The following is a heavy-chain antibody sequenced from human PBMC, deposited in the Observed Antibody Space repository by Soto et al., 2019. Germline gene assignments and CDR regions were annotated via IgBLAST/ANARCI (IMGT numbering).Heavy chain of an antibody. Sequence: GSLRLSCAASGFTFSGSAMHWVRQASGKGLEWVGRIRSKANSYATAYAASVKGRFTISRDDSKNTAYLQMNSLKTEDTAVYYCTRTGYCSSTSCSYYYYYGMDVWGQGTTVTVSS. CDR2: IRSKANSYAT. V-gene: IGHV3-73*01. CDR3: TRTGYCSSTSCSYYYYYGMDV. CDR1: GFTFSGSA. J-gene: IGHJ6*02. D-gene: IGHD2-2*01.